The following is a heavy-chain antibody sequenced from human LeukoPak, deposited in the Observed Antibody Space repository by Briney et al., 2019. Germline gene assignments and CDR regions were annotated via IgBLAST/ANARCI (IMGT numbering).Heavy chain of an antibody. D-gene: IGHD6-13*01. CDR1: GFTFSSYW. V-gene: IGHV4-59*01. Sequence: GSLRLSCAASGFTFSSYWMSWVRQPPGKGLEWIGYIYYSGSTNYNPSLKSRVTISVDTSKNQFSLKLSSVTAADTAVYYCARVGSGSSWSLRYYYMDVWGKGTTVTVSS. CDR2: IYYSGST. J-gene: IGHJ6*03. CDR3: ARVGSGSSWSLRYYYMDV.